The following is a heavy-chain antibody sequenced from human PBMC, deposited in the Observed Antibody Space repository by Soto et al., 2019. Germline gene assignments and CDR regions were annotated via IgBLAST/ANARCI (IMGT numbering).Heavy chain of an antibody. CDR3: AKDQARYYYDSSDVFTFQH. CDR2: ISGSGGST. J-gene: IGHJ1*01. D-gene: IGHD3-22*01. Sequence: PGGSLRLSCAASGFTFSSYAMSWVRQAPGKGLEWVSAISGSGGSTYYADSVKGRFTISRDNSKNTLYLQMNSLRAEDTAVYYCAKDQARYYYDSSDVFTFQHWGQGTLVTVSS. CDR1: GFTFSSYA. V-gene: IGHV3-23*01.